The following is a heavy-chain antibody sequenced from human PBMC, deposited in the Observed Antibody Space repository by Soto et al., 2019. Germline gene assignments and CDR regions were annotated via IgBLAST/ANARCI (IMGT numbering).Heavy chain of an antibody. D-gene: IGHD3-10*01. CDR1: GFTFSLYA. J-gene: IGHJ5*02. V-gene: IGHV3-30-3*01. Sequence: QLQLVESGGGVVQSGGSLTPSCAASGFTFSLYAIHWVRQAPGQGLECVASISSDGTRKYFADSVKGRFTISRDDSKATVFLQMNSLTTEDTAVYYCARGGTMAGGIWGNSWFDPWGQGTLVTVSS. CDR2: ISSDGTRK. CDR3: ARGGTMAGGIWGNSWFDP.